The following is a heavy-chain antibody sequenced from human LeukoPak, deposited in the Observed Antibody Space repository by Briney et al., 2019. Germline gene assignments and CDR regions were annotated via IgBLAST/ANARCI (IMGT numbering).Heavy chain of an antibody. V-gene: IGHV1-18*01. CDR2: ISAYNGNT. Sequence: ASVKVSCKASGYTLTSYGISWVRQAPGQGLEWMGWISAYNGNTNYAQKLQGRVTMTTDTSTSTAYMELRSLRSDDTAVYYCARDTPEISDCSSTSCPGAFDIWGQGTMVTVSS. J-gene: IGHJ3*02. CDR1: GYTLTSYG. D-gene: IGHD2-2*01. CDR3: ARDTPEISDCSSTSCPGAFDI.